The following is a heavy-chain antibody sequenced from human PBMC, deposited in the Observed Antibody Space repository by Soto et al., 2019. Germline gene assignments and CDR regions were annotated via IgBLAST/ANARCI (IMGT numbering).Heavy chain of an antibody. CDR3: WEGCGDYVWWGYSSNWFDP. Sequence: GGSLRLSCAASGFTFSSYGIHWVRQAPGKGLEWVAVISYDGTNKYYADSVKGRFTISRDNPTNTLYLQMNSLRAEDTAVYYCWEGCGDYVWWGYSSNWFDPWGQGTLVTVSS. J-gene: IGHJ5*02. D-gene: IGHD3-16*02. V-gene: IGHV3-30*03. CDR2: ISYDGTNK. CDR1: GFTFSSYG.